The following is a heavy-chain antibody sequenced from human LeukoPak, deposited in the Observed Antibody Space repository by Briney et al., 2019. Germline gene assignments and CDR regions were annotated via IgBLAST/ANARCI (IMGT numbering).Heavy chain of an antibody. CDR3: ARGLGGSYEIDC. CDR2: IIPIFGIA. CDR1: GGTFSSYA. V-gene: IGHV1-69*04. J-gene: IGHJ4*02. D-gene: IGHD1-26*01. Sequence: SSVKVSCKASGGTFSSYAISWVRQAPGQGLEWMGRIIPIFGIANYAQKFQGRVTITADKSTSTAYMELSSLRSEDTAVYYCARGLGGSYEIDCWGQGTLVTVSS.